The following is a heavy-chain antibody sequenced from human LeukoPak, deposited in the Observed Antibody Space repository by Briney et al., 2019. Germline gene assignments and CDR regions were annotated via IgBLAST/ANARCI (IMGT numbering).Heavy chain of an antibody. V-gene: IGHV1-2*02. CDR3: AINRYYYDSSGYYPNDAFDI. CDR2: INPNSGGT. J-gene: IGHJ3*02. D-gene: IGHD3-22*01. Sequence: ASVKVSCKASGYTFTGYYMHWVRQAPGQGLEWMGWINPNSGGTNYAQKFQGRVTMTRDTSISTAYMELSRLRSDDTAVYYCAINRYYYDSSGYYPNDAFDIWGQGTMVTVSS. CDR1: GYTFTGYY.